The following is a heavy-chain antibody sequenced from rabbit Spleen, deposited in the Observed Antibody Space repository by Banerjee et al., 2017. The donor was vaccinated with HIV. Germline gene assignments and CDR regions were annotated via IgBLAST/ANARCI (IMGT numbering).Heavy chain of an antibody. J-gene: IGHJ6*01. CDR1: GIAFTNYY. Sequence: QLTESGGGLVQPGGSLTLSCKASGIAFTNYYINWVRQAPGKGPEWIGIIYAAKGSTDYAGLVYGRFTISSDNAQSTVDLKMASLTAADTATYFCARDESAYASGVAFYVGFCFSLWGPGPLVTV. CDR3: ARDESAYASGVAFYVGFCFSL. D-gene: IGHD1-1*01. CDR2: IYAAKGST. V-gene: IGHV1S7*01.